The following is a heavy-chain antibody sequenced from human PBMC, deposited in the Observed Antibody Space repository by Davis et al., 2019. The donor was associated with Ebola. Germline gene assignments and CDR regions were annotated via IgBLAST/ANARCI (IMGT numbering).Heavy chain of an antibody. CDR1: GFTFSSYA. CDR3: AKEYFPPQDIVVVVAAFYGMDV. D-gene: IGHD2-15*01. CDR2: IRYDASIE. V-gene: IGHV3-30*02. Sequence: PGGFLRLSCAASGFTFSSYAMNWVRQAPGKGLEWVAFIRYDASIEYYADSVKGRFTISRDRSKNTLHLQMNSLRAEDTAVYYCAKEYFPPQDIVVVVAAFYGMDVWGKGTTVTVSS. J-gene: IGHJ6*04.